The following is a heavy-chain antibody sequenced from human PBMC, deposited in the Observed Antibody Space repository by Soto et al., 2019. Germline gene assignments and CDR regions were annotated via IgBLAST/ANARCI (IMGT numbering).Heavy chain of an antibody. J-gene: IGHJ4*02. V-gene: IGHV1-69*01. D-gene: IGHD3-22*01. CDR2: IIPIFGTA. CDR1: GGTFSSYA. CDR3: ARAHYYDSSGYYGLSDY. Sequence: QVQLVQSGAEVKKPGSSVKVSCKASGGTFSSYAISWVRQAPGQGLEWMGGIIPIFGTANYAQKFQGRVTITAEDSASTAYMELSSLRSEDMAVYYCARAHYYDSSGYYGLSDYWGQGTLVSVSS.